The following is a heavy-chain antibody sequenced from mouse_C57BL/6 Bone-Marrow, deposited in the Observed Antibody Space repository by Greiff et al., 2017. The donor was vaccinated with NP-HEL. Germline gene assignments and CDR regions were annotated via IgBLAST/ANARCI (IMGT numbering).Heavy chain of an antibody. CDR3: ARGLSYFLIYFDY. V-gene: IGHV1-69*01. CDR1: GYTFTSYW. Sequence: QVQRQQPGAELVMPGASVKLSCKASGYTFTSYWMHWVKQRPGQGLEWIGEIDPSDSYTNYNQKFKGKSTLTVDKSYSTAYMQLSSLTSEDSAVYYCARGLSYFLIYFDYWGQGTTLTVSS. D-gene: IGHD3-1*01. J-gene: IGHJ2*01. CDR2: IDPSDSYT.